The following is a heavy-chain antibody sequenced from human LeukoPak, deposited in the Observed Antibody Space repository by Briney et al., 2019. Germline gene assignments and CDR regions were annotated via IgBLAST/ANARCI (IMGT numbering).Heavy chain of an antibody. Sequence: GGSLRLSCAASGFTFSGYAMNWVRQAPGKGLEWVSGISGSGAGTYYADSVKGRFTISRDNPKNTLYLQMNSLRADDTAVYYCAKMVREFYTISYYFDYWGQGTLVTVSS. CDR2: ISGSGAGT. D-gene: IGHD2-8*01. CDR3: AKMVREFYTISYYFDY. CDR1: GFTFSGYA. V-gene: IGHV3-23*01. J-gene: IGHJ4*02.